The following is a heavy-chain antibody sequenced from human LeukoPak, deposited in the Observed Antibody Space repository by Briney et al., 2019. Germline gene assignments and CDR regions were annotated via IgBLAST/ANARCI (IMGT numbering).Heavy chain of an antibody. CDR2: IYPGDSDT. Sequence: GESLKISCKGSGYSFTSYWIGWVRQMPGKGLEWMGIIYPGDSDTRYSPSFQGQVTISADKSISTAYLQWSSLEASDTAMYYCARHGVLSGYSYGYSGWFDPWGQGTLVTVSS. CDR3: ARHGVLSGYSYGYSGWFDP. CDR1: GYSFTSYW. J-gene: IGHJ5*02. V-gene: IGHV5-51*01. D-gene: IGHD5-18*01.